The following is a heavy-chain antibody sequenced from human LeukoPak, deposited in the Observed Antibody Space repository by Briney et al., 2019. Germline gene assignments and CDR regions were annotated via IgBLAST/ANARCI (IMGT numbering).Heavy chain of an antibody. V-gene: IGHV4-59*01. CDR3: ARGAIYCGGDCFQGAFDI. J-gene: IGHJ3*02. Sequence: SETLSLTCAVSGGSISSYYWTWIRQPPGKGLEWIGHIYYGGSTNYNPSLKSRVTISLDTSKNHFSLKLSSVTAADTAMYSCARGAIYCGGDCFQGAFDIWGQGTKVTVSS. CDR2: IYYGGST. CDR1: GGSISSYY. D-gene: IGHD2-21*02.